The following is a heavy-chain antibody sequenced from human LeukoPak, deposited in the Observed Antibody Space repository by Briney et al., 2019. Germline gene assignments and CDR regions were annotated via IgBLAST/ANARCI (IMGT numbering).Heavy chain of an antibody. CDR3: ARVYNRGKSFDY. Sequence: SGTLSLTCAVSGGSISSSNWWSWIRQPPGKGLEWIGEINHSGSTNYNPSLKSRVTISVDTSKNQFSLKLSSVTAADTAVYYCARVYNRGKSFDYWGQGTLVTVSS. J-gene: IGHJ4*02. V-gene: IGHV4-4*02. D-gene: IGHD5-24*01. CDR1: GGSISSSNW. CDR2: INHSGST.